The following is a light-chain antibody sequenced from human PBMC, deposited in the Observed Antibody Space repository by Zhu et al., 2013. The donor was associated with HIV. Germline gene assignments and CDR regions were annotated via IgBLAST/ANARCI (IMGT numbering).Light chain of an antibody. CDR3: QQYGGFPWL. Sequence: IQLTQSPPSLSASVGDRVTITCRASQSPGDWLAWYQQKPGKAPKLLIYKASNLERGVPSRFSGSGSGTEFTLTISSLQPDDFATYYCQQYGGFPWLFSQGTKVEIK. J-gene: IGKJ1*01. CDR1: QSPGDW. CDR2: KAS. V-gene: IGKV1-5*03.